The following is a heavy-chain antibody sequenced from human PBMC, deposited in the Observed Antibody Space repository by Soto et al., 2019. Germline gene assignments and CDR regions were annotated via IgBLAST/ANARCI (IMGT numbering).Heavy chain of an antibody. V-gene: IGHV4-31*03. CDR2: TYYSGST. D-gene: IGHD3-16*01. J-gene: IGHJ4*02. Sequence: QVQLQESGPGLVKPSQTLSLTCTVSGVSISSGGYYWSWIRQHPGKGLAWIGYTYYSGSTYYNPSLKSRVTTSVDTSKNQSSLKLSSVTAADTAVYYCAQFWVVLYYFDYWGQGTLGTVSS. CDR1: GVSISSGGYY. CDR3: AQFWVVLYYFDY.